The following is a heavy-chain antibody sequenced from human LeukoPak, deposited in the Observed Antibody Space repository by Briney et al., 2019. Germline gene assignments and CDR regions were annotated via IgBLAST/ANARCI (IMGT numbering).Heavy chain of an antibody. J-gene: IGHJ5*02. D-gene: IGHD3-10*01. V-gene: IGHV3-21*01. CDR3: YGSGSYYNNWFDP. CDR1: GFTFSSYS. CDR2: ISSSSSYI. Sequence: PGGSLRLSCAASGFTFSSYSMHWVRQAPGKGLEWVSSISSSSSYIYYADSVKGRFTISRDNAKNSLYLQMNSLRAEDTAVYYCYGSGSYYNNWFDPWGQGTLVTVSS.